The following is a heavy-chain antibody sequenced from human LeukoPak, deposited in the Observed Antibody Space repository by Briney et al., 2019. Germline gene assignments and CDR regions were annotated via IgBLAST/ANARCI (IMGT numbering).Heavy chain of an antibody. CDR2: IYYSGSTNYT. J-gene: IGHJ2*01. V-gene: IGHV4-59*11. D-gene: IGHD3-16*02. CDR1: GGSISSHY. Sequence: SETLSLTCTVSGGSISSHYWSWIRQPPGRGLEWVGYIYYSGSTNYTNYNPSLKSRVTISVDTSKNQFSLKLSSVTAADTAVYYCARDPIVSVGDWYFDLWAVAPWSLSPQ. CDR3: ARDPIVSVGDWYFDL.